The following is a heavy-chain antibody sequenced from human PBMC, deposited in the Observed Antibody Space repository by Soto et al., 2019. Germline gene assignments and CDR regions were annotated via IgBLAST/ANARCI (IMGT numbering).Heavy chain of an antibody. Sequence: ASVKVSCKASGYTFTSYAMHWVRQAPGQRLEWMGWINAGNGNTKYSQKFQGRVTITRDTSASTAYMELSSLRSEDTAVYYCARDEAGATNYYGMDVWGQGTTVTVSS. D-gene: IGHD1-26*01. J-gene: IGHJ6*02. CDR1: GYTFTSYA. CDR3: ARDEAGATNYYGMDV. V-gene: IGHV1-3*01. CDR2: INAGNGNT.